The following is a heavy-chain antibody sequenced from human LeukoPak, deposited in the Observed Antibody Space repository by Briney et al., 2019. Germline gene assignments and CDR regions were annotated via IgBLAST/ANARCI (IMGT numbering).Heavy chain of an antibody. Sequence: SETLSLTCSVSGASISGGTYYWGWIPQPPGKGLEWIGSIYYTGSTYDNSSLKSRVTISVDTSKNQFSLKLSSVTAADAAVYYCARRGGSGRAFDYWGQGTLVTVSS. J-gene: IGHJ4*02. V-gene: IGHV4-39*01. CDR2: IYYTGST. CDR1: GASISGGTYY. CDR3: ARRGGSGRAFDY. D-gene: IGHD1-26*01.